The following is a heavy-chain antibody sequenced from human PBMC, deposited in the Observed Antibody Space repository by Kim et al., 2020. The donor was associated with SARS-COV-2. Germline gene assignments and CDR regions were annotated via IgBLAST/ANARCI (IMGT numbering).Heavy chain of an antibody. J-gene: IGHJ6*02. Sequence: GESLKISCKGSGYSFTSYWIGWVRQMPGKGLEWMGIIYPGDSDTRYIPSFQGQVTISADKSISTAYLQWSSLKASDTAMYYCARQPIQLISDYYYYGMDVWGQGTTVTVSS. D-gene: IGHD5-18*01. CDR3: ARQPIQLISDYYYYGMDV. CDR2: IYPGDSDT. CDR1: GYSFTSYW. V-gene: IGHV5-51*01.